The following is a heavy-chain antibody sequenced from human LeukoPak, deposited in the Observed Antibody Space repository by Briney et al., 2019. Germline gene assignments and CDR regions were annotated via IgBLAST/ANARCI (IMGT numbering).Heavy chain of an antibody. CDR3: AKEARPTILGVVIINPQDFDY. CDR1: GFTFSSYA. D-gene: IGHD3-3*01. Sequence: GGSLRLSCAASGFTFSSYAMSWVRQAPGKGLEWVSAISGSGGSTYYADSVKGRFTISRDNSKNTLYLQMNSLRAEDTAVYYCAKEARPTILGVVIINPQDFDYWGQGTLVTVSS. J-gene: IGHJ4*02. V-gene: IGHV3-23*01. CDR2: ISGSGGST.